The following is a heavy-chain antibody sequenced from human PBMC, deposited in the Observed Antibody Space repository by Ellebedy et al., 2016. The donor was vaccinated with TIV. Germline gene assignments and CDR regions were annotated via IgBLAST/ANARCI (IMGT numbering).Heavy chain of an antibody. D-gene: IGHD4-23*01. V-gene: IGHV3-7*01. J-gene: IGHJ2*01. CDR3: ARDGATVGDWYFDL. CDR2: INQDGSES. Sequence: GGSLRLXXGASGFTFNSYWMSWVRQAPGKGLEWLANINQDGSESYYVDSVKGRFTISRDNVNNTLYLQMSSLRAEDTAVYYCARDGATVGDWYFDLWGRGTLVTVSS. CDR1: GFTFNSYW.